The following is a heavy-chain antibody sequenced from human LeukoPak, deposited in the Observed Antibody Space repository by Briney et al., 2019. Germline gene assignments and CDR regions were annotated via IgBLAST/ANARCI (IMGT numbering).Heavy chain of an antibody. V-gene: IGHV3-7*01. J-gene: IGHJ4*02. CDR3: ASNIDFDY. CDR2: IKQDGSEK. D-gene: IGHD2/OR15-2a*01. Sequence: GGSLRLSCAASGFTFSTHSMNWVRQAPGKGLEWVANIKQDGSEKYYVDSVKGRFTISRDNAKNSLYLQMNSLRAEDTAVYYCASNIDFDYWGQGTLVTVSS. CDR1: GFTFSTHS.